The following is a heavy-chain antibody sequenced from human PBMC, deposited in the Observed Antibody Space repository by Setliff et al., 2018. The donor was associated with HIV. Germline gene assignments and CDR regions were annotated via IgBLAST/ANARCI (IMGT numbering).Heavy chain of an antibody. Sequence: SETLSLTCTVSGGSISSYCWNWIRQSPGRGLEWIGSIFSSGSTKYNPSLQSRVTMSIDTSKNQFSLKLTSVTAADTAVYYCARRIDNSGTFPDKNWFDTWGQGSLVTVSS. V-gene: IGHV4-4*09. CDR2: IFSSGST. J-gene: IGHJ5*02. CDR3: ARRIDNSGTFPDKNWFDT. D-gene: IGHD3-10*01. CDR1: GGSISSYC.